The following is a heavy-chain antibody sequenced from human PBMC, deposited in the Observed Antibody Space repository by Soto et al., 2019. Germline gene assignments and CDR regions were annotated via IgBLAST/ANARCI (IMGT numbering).Heavy chain of an antibody. Sequence: EVEVLESGGGLVQPGGSLRLSCAASGFTFSAYVMSWVRQAPGKGLEWVSSITSSGGGIYYADSLKGRFTVSRDNSKNTVYLQMNSLRDEDTAVYYCAKLTAAWGQGTLVTVSS. CDR1: GFTFSAYV. CDR3: AKLTAA. D-gene: IGHD6-13*01. CDR2: ITSSGGGI. V-gene: IGHV3-23*01. J-gene: IGHJ4*02.